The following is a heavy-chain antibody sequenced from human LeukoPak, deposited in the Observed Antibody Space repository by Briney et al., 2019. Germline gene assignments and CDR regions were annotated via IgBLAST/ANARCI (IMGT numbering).Heavy chain of an antibody. D-gene: IGHD2-21*02. CDR2: IYSGGST. J-gene: IGHJ6*02. CDR3: ARDAGGDNGMDV. Sequence: GGSLRLSCAASGFAVSSNYMSWVRQAPGKGLEWVSVIYSGGSTYYADSVKGRFTISRDNSKNTLYLQMNSLRAEDTAVYYCARDAGGDNGMDVWGQGTTVTASS. V-gene: IGHV3-66*01. CDR1: GFAVSSNY.